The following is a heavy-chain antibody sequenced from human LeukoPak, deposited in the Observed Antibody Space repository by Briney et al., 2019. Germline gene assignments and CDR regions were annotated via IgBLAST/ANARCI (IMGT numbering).Heavy chain of an antibody. J-gene: IGHJ6*02. D-gene: IGHD3-10*01. CDR1: VLNFRVYS. V-gene: IGHV3-30*02. CDR3: ANDRDGSGGLQKTMDV. CDR2: IRRNGNEK. Sequence: GVSLRLSRAASVLNFRVYSMLWVSQAPGKALEWGAVIRRNGNEKFYVDAAERRYTISRDNSQNTLFLLKGTLRREHPAVYYCANDRDGSGGLQKTMDVWGQGTTVTVSS.